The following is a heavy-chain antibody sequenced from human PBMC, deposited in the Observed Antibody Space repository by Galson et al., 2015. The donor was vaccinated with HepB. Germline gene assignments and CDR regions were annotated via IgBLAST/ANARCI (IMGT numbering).Heavy chain of an antibody. Sequence: ETLSLTCSVSGGSISTTYYSWGWIRQPPGQGLEWLGSFSYSGSTYYSPSLKSRLTISVDTSKNQFSLKLTSMPAADTAVYYCARLSTTVAPQGYWGQGTLVTVSS. CDR3: ARLSTTVAPQGY. J-gene: IGHJ4*02. D-gene: IGHD1-1*01. CDR1: GGSISTTYYS. CDR2: FSYSGST. V-gene: IGHV4-39*01.